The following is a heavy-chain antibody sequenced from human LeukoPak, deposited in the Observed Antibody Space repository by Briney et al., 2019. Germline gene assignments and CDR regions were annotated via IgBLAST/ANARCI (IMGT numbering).Heavy chain of an antibody. J-gene: IGHJ4*02. Sequence: NPSETLSLTCGVYDGSFSSYYWSWIRQPPGKGLEWIGEINHSGSTNYNPSLKSRLAISVDTSKNQFSLKLSSVTAADTAVYYCARQNTAMVTNFDYWGQGTLVTVSS. CDR1: DGSFSSYY. D-gene: IGHD5-18*01. V-gene: IGHV4-34*01. CDR2: INHSGST. CDR3: ARQNTAMVTNFDY.